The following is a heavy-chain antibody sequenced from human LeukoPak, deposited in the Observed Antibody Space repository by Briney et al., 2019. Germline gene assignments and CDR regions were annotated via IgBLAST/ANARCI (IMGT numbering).Heavy chain of an antibody. CDR1: GCTFTSYA. V-gene: IGHV1-69*04. D-gene: IGHD3-22*01. CDR2: IIAIIGTA. CDR3: ASPQYYYERSGYYYVEYFQH. J-gene: IGHJ1*01. Sequence: ASVKVSCKPSGCTFTSYAISWVRQAPGQGLEWMGRIIAIIGTANYAQKFQGRVTITADKSTSTAYMEMSSLRSEVTAVYYCASPQYYYERSGYYYVEYFQHWGQGTLVTVSS.